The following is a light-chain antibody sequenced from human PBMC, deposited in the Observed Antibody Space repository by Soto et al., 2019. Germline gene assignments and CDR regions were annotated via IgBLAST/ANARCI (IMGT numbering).Light chain of an antibody. V-gene: IGKV1-9*01. J-gene: IGKJ5*01. CDR1: QGISSY. CDR3: QQLNSYLT. Sequence: IQVTQSPSSLSASVGDRVTITCLASQGISSYLAWYQQKPGKAPKLLIYAASTLQSGVLSRFSGSGSGTDFTLTISSLQPEDFATYYCQQLNSYLTFGQGTRLEIK. CDR2: AAS.